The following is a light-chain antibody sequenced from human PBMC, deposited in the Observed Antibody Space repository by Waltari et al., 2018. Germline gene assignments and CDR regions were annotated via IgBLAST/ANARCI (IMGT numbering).Light chain of an antibody. V-gene: IGLV4-69*01. Sequence: QLVLTQSPSASASLGASVKLTCTLSSGHSSNIVAWHQQKPEKGPRYLMKVNSDGSHTKGDEVPDRFAGSSSGCERYRTISSLQSEDEADYYCQTGGHGTWVFGGGTKLTVV. CDR3: QTGGHGTWV. CDR1: SGHSSNI. J-gene: IGLJ3*02. CDR2: VNSDGSH.